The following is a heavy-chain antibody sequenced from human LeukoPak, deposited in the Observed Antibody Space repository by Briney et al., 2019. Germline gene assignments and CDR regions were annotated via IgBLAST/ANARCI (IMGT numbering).Heavy chain of an antibody. J-gene: IGHJ3*02. CDR1: GFTFDNYA. Sequence: PGESLRLSCAASGFTFDNYAMHWVLQAPGWGLEWVSGINWNSGSIGCADSLKGRFTISRDNAKNSLYLQIDSLRAEDTALYYCAKPTHSGRNYVAFDTWGQGTVVTVSS. V-gene: IGHV3-9*01. CDR2: INWNSGSI. D-gene: IGHD6-19*01. CDR3: AKPTHSGRNYVAFDT.